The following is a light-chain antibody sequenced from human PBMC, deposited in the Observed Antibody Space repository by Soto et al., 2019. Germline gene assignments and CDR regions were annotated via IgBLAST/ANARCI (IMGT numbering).Light chain of an antibody. Sequence: EIVMTQSPATLSLSPGERATLSCRASQSVGKYLFWYQQKPGQAPRLLIYDASNRATGIPARFSGSGSGTDFTLTISSLEPEDVAVYYCQQRGNRPPWTFGQGTKVDIK. CDR3: QQRGNRPPWT. CDR2: DAS. V-gene: IGKV3-11*01. J-gene: IGKJ1*01. CDR1: QSVGKY.